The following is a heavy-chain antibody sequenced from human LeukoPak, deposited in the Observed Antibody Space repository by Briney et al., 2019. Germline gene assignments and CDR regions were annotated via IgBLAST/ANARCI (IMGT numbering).Heavy chain of an antibody. Sequence: GESLKISCMGSGFSFTSYWVGWVRQMPGKGLEWMGIIYPGDSDTRYSPSFQGQVTISADKSISTAYLQWSSLKASDTAMYYCARVGRVGPHYYGMDVWGQGTTVTVSS. CDR1: GFSFTSYW. CDR2: IYPGDSDT. J-gene: IGHJ6*02. CDR3: ARVGRVGPHYYGMDV. V-gene: IGHV5-51*01. D-gene: IGHD3-10*01.